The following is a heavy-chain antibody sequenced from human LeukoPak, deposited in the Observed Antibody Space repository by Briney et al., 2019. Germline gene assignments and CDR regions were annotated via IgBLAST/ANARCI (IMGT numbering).Heavy chain of an antibody. Sequence: GSLRLSCAASGFTFSTFGMNWVRQAPGKGLEWVSFISSSSSYIYYADSVKGRFTISRDNAKNSLYLQMNSLRAEDTAVYYCAELGITMIGGVWGKGTTVTISS. CDR2: ISSSSSYI. D-gene: IGHD3-10*02. V-gene: IGHV3-21*01. CDR3: AELGITMIGGV. J-gene: IGHJ6*04. CDR1: GFTFSTFG.